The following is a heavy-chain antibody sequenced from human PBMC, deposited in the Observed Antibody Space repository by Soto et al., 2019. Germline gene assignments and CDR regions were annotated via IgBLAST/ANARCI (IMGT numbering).Heavy chain of an antibody. CDR2: ISWNSGSI. V-gene: IGHV3-9*01. CDR1: GFTFDDDA. D-gene: IGHD6-19*01. J-gene: IGHJ4*02. CDR3: AKGPGWLGSFDY. Sequence: EVQLVESGGGLVQPGRSLRLSCAVSGFTFDDDAIHWVRQAPGKGLEWVSGISWNSGSIGYADSVKGRFTISRDNAKNSLYQQMNSLRAEDTALYYCAKGPGWLGSFDYWGQGTLVTVSS.